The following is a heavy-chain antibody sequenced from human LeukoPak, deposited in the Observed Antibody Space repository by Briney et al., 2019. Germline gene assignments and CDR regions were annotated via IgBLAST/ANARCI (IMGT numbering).Heavy chain of an antibody. J-gene: IGHJ4*02. D-gene: IGHD1-1*01. CDR2: LSGSGGCT. V-gene: IGHV3-23*01. Sequence: GSLRLSCAASGFTFSTYAMSWVRQAPGKGLEWVSALSGSGGCTYHADSVKGRLTISRDNSKNTLYLQMNSLRAEDTAVYYCAKERTSEGYFDYWGQGTLVTVSS. CDR3: AKERTSEGYFDY. CDR1: GFTFSTYA.